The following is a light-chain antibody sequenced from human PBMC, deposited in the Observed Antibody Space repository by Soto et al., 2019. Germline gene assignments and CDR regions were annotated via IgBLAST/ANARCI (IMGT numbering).Light chain of an antibody. Sequence: QSELTQPASVSGSPRRSITISCTGTSSDVGGYNYVSWYQQHPGKAPKLMIYDVSNRPSGVSNRFSGSKSGNTASLTISGLQAEDEADYYCSSYTSSSTRVFGTGTQVTVL. V-gene: IGLV2-14*01. CDR3: SSYTSSSTRV. J-gene: IGLJ1*01. CDR1: SSDVGGYNY. CDR2: DVS.